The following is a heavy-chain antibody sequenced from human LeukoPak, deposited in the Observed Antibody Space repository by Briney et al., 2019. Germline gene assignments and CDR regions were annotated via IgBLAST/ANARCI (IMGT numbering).Heavy chain of an antibody. CDR1: GGSISSSSYY. CDR2: IYYSGST. Sequence: PSETLSLTCTVSGGSISSSSYYWGWIRQPPGKGLEWIGSIYYSGSTYYNPSLKSRVTISVDTSKNQFSLKLSSVTAADTAVYYCARGVRYSSSWFNPRVYFDYWGQGTLVTVSS. D-gene: IGHD6-13*01. J-gene: IGHJ4*02. V-gene: IGHV4-39*07. CDR3: ARGVRYSSSWFNPRVYFDY.